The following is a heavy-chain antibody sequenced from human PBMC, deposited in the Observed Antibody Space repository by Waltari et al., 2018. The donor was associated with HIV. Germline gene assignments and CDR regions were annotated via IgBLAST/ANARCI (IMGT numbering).Heavy chain of an antibody. CDR3: ARMYYGSWFTMADYGLDV. D-gene: IGHD3-10*01. V-gene: IGHV1-2*06. CDR2: IDPDSGLT. CDR1: GYTFSGHD. J-gene: IGHJ6*02. Sequence: QVQLVQSGAEVKKPGASVTVSCKAAGYTFSGHDIHWVRQPPGQGLEWLGRIDPDSGLTNYAQTFQGRVTMTRAKSIGTVYLKLSGLRSDDTALYYCARMYYGSWFTMADYGLDVWGQGTTVTVSS.